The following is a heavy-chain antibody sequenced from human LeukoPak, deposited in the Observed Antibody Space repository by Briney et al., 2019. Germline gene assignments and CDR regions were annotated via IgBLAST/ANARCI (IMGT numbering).Heavy chain of an antibody. CDR3: ARDLRYSSGWYYFDY. D-gene: IGHD6-19*01. J-gene: IGHJ4*02. V-gene: IGHV4-34*01. CDR2: INHSGSA. Sequence: PSETLSLTCAVYGGSFSGYYWSWIRQPPGKGLEWIGEINHSGSANYNPSLKSRVTISVDTSKNQFSLKLSSVTAADTAVYYCARDLRYSSGWYYFDYWGQGTLVTVSS. CDR1: GGSFSGYY.